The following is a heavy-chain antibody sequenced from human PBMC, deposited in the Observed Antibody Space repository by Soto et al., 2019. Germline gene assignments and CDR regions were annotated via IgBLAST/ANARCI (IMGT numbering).Heavy chain of an antibody. D-gene: IGHD3-22*01. Sequence: PSETLSLTCTVSGGSISSNIYYWCWIRHPPGKGLEWIGNIHYSGSTYYDSSLKSRVTISVDTSKNQFSLKLSSVTAADTAVYYCASQHYYDSSGYDVVYWCQGTLLTVSS. CDR3: ASQHYYDSSGYDVVY. CDR2: IHYSGST. CDR1: GGSISSNIYY. V-gene: IGHV4-39*01. J-gene: IGHJ4*01.